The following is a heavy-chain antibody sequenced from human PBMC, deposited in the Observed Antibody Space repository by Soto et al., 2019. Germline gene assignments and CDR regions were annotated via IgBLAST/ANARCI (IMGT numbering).Heavy chain of an antibody. CDR2: IYYSGST. CDR1: GGSISSGGYY. Sequence: QVQLQESGPGLVKPSQTLSLTCTVPGGSISSGGYYWSWIRQHPGKGLEWIGYIYYSGSTYYNPSLQSRVTISVDTSKNQFSLKLSSVTAADTAVYYCAREGGIVGATAADYWGQGTLVTVSS. J-gene: IGHJ4*02. V-gene: IGHV4-31*03. CDR3: AREGGIVGATAADY. D-gene: IGHD1-26*01.